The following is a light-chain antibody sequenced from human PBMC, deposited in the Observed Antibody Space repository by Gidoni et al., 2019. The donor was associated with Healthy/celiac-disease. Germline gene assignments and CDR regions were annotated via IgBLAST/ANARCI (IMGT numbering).Light chain of an antibody. V-gene: IGLV3-21*02. CDR2: DDS. CDR1: NIGSKS. Sequence: SYVLTQPPSVAVAPGQTARITWGGNNIGSKSVHWYQQKPGQAPVLVVYDDSDRPSGIPEGFSGSNSGNTATLTISRVEAGDEADYYCQVWDSSSEHVVFGGGTKLTVL. J-gene: IGLJ2*01. CDR3: QVWDSSSEHVV.